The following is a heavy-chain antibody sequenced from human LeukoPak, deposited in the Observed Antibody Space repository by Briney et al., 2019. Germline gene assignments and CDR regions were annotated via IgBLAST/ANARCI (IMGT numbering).Heavy chain of an antibody. CDR2: IKQDGSEK. CDR1: GFTFSSFW. V-gene: IGHV3-7*01. J-gene: IGHJ1*01. D-gene: IGHD6-6*01. Sequence: PGGSLRLSCAASGFTFSSFWMSWVRQAPGKGPEWVASIKQDGSEKYYVGSVEGRFTISRDNSKNSLYLQMNSLRAEDTAVYYCAKVSSSSNQYFQHWGQGTLVTVSS. CDR3: AKVSSSSNQYFQH.